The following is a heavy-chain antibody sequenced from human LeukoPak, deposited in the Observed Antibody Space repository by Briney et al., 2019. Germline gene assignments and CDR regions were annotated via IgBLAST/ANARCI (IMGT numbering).Heavy chain of an antibody. D-gene: IGHD5-12*01. J-gene: IGHJ4*02. CDR3: AKAVEWLRSPFDY. CDR2: IRYDGNYK. CDR1: GFTFSTYG. Sequence: GGSLRLSCAASGFTFSTYGLHWVRQAPGKGLEWVTFIRYDGNYKYYADSVKGRFTISRDNSKNTLYLQMNSLRADDTAVYYCAKAVEWLRSPFDYWGQGTLVTVSS. V-gene: IGHV3-30*02.